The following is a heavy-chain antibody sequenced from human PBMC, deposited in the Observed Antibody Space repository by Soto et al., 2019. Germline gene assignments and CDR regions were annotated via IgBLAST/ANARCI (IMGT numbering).Heavy chain of an antibody. CDR3: ARFGRLWQWLSPGTHFDY. Sequence: QVQLVQSGAEVKKPGASVKVSCKASGYTFTGYYMHWVRQAPGQGLEWMGWVNPNSGGTNYAQKFQGRVTMTRDTSISTAYMELSRLRSDDTAVYYCARFGRLWQWLSPGTHFDYWGQGTLVTVSS. J-gene: IGHJ4*02. D-gene: IGHD6-19*01. V-gene: IGHV1-2*02. CDR2: VNPNSGGT. CDR1: GYTFTGYY.